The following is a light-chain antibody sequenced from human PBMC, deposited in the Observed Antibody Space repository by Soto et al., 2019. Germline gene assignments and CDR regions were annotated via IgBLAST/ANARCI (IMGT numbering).Light chain of an antibody. CDR3: CSYAGSSTLV. V-gene: IGLV2-23*02. CDR2: EVS. Sequence: QSVLTQPASVSGSPGQSITISCTGTSSYVGSYNLVSWYQQHPGKAPKLMIYEVSKRPSGVSNRFSGSKSGNTASLTISGLQAEDEADYYCCSYAGSSTLVFGGGTKVTV. J-gene: IGLJ2*01. CDR1: SSYVGSYNL.